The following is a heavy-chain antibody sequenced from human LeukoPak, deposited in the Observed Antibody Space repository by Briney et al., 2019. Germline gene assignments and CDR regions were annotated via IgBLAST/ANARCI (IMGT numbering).Heavy chain of an antibody. CDR3: AREGPYCSSTSCYGGFDY. D-gene: IGHD2-2*01. J-gene: IGHJ4*02. Sequence: ASVKASCKASGYTFTSHYIHWVRQAPGQGLEWMGIINPSGGSTNYAQKFQGRVTVTRDTSTSTVYMELSSLRSEDTAVYYCAREGPYCSSTSCYGGFDYWGQGTLVTVSS. CDR2: INPSGGST. CDR1: GYTFTSHY. V-gene: IGHV1-46*01.